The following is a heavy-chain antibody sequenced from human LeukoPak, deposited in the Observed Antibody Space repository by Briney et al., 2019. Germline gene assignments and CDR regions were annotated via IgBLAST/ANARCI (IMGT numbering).Heavy chain of an antibody. CDR2: TYYRSTWYN. Sequence: ASQTLSLTCAISGDSVSSNSVTWNWIRQSPSGGLEWLGRTYYRSTWYNDYAVSVRGRITVNPDTSKNQFSLHLNSVTPEDTAVYYCARRLTQYDCFDPWGQGILVTISS. D-gene: IGHD2-2*01. J-gene: IGHJ5*02. CDR3: ARRLTQYDCFDP. V-gene: IGHV6-1*01. CDR1: GDSVSSNSVT.